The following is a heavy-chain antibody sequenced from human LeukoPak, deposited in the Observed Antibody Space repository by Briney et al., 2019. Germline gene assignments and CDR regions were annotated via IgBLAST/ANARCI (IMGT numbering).Heavy chain of an antibody. Sequence: PGGSLRLSCAASGFTFSSYSMNWVRQAPGKGLEWVSYISGSGSSIHYADSVKGRFTISRDNAKNSLYLQMNSLRAEDTAVYYCARDRRGHDWGQGTLVTVSS. J-gene: IGHJ4*02. CDR3: ARDRRGHD. D-gene: IGHD5-12*01. CDR1: GFTFSSYS. CDR2: ISGSGSSI. V-gene: IGHV3-48*04.